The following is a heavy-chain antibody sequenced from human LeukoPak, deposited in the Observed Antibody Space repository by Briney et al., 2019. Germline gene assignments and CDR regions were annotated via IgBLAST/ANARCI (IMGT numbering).Heavy chain of an antibody. V-gene: IGHV3-15*01. CDR2: IKSTADGGPT. CDR3: TTNDAFDI. Sequence: PGGSLRLSCAASGFTFSHAWMNWVRQAPGKGLEWVGRIKSTADGGPTDYAAPVKGRFTISRDDSKNTLYLQMNNLKTEDTAMYYCTTNDAFDIWGQGTAVTVSS. J-gene: IGHJ3*02. CDR1: GFTFSHAW.